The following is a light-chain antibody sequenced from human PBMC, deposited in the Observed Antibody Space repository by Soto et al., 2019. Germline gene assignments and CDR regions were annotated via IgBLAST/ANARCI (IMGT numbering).Light chain of an antibody. CDR3: MQALQTPFT. J-gene: IGKJ3*01. CDR1: QSLLHSNGYNY. V-gene: IGKV2-28*01. CDR2: LGS. Sequence: DIVMTQSPLSLPVTPGEPASISCRSSQSLLHSNGYNYLDWYLQKPGQSPQLLIYLGSNRASGVADRFSGSGSRTNFTLKISRVEAEDVGVYYCMQALQTPFTFGPGTKVDIK.